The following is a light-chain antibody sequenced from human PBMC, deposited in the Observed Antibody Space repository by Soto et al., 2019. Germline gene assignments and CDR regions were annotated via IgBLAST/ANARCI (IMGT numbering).Light chain of an antibody. CDR1: QSISSY. Sequence: DIQMTQSPSSLSASVGDRVTITCRARQSISSYLNWYQQKPGKAPKLLIYAASSLHSGVPSRFSGSGSGTDFTLTISSLQPEDFATYYCQQSSSTPPTFGQGTKLEIK. J-gene: IGKJ2*01. V-gene: IGKV1-39*01. CDR3: QQSSSTPPT. CDR2: AAS.